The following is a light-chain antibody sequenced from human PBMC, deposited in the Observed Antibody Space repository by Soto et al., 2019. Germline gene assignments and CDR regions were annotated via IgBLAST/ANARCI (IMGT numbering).Light chain of an antibody. Sequence: QSVLTQPPSVSGAPGQRVTISCSGSSSNIGAGYDVQWYRQFPGTAPKLIIYANSDRPSGVPDRFSGSKSCTSASLATTGLQAEDEADYYCPSYDSSLIVSKVFGTGTKVTVL. J-gene: IGLJ1*01. V-gene: IGLV1-40*01. CDR2: ANS. CDR1: SSNIGAGYD. CDR3: PSYDSSLIVSKV.